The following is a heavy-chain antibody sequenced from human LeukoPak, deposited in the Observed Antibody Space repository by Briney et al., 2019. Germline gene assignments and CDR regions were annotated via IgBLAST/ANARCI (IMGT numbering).Heavy chain of an antibody. CDR3: ARGRFSGYGAD. CDR2: INPNSGGT. V-gene: IGHV1-2*02. CDR1: GYTFTNYA. D-gene: IGHD5-12*01. Sequence: ASVKVSCKASGYTFTNYAMNWVRQAPGQGLEWMGWINPNSGGTNFAQKFQGRVTMTRDTSISTAYMELSSLTSDDTAVYYCARGRFSGYGADWGQGTLVTVSS. J-gene: IGHJ4*02.